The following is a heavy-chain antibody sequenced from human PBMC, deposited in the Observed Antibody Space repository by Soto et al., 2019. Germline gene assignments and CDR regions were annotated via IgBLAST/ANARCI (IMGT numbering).Heavy chain of an antibody. J-gene: IGHJ6*02. Sequence: EVQLVESGGGLVQPGGSLRLSCAASGVTFSSYSMNWVRQAPGKGLEWVSYISSSSSTIDYADSVKGRFTISRDNAKNTLDLQMNSLRDRDTAVYYCARGGTAVTTYYYGMDVWGQGTTVTVSS. CDR1: GVTFSSYS. V-gene: IGHV3-48*02. CDR3: ARGGTAVTTYYYGMDV. D-gene: IGHD4-17*01. CDR2: ISSSSSTI.